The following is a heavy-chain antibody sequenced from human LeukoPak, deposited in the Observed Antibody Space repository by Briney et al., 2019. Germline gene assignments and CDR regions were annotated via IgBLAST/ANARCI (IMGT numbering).Heavy chain of an antibody. CDR1: GGSISIYY. V-gene: IGHV4-59*13. D-gene: IGHD1-26*01. Sequence: SETLSLTCTVSGGSISIYYWSCIRQPPGKGLEWIGYIYYSGTTNYNSSLKSRVTISVDTSKHQFSLKLTSVTAADTAVYYCARQGVGATDHAVDMCGQGIVVTVSS. CDR3: ARQGVGATDHAVDM. CDR2: IYYSGTT. J-gene: IGHJ3*02.